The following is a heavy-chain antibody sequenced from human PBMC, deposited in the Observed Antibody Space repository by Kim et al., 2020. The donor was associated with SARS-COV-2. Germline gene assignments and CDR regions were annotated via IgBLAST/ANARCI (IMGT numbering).Heavy chain of an antibody. V-gene: IGHV3-48*04. J-gene: IGHJ4*02. CDR2: ISSTSVNS. CDR3: ALFYYGTFNQ. CDR1: GFNLGDYG. Sequence: GGSLRRSCTASGFNLGDYGINWVRQAPGKGLEWLSFISSTSVNSHYAESIQGRFTISRDNAKNSLYLQMDSLRAEDTGVYYCALFYYGTFNQWGQGTQVT. D-gene: IGHD3-10*01.